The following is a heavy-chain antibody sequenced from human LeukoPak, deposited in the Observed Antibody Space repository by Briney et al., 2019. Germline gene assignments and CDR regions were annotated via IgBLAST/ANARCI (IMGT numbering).Heavy chain of an antibody. CDR3: ARGRGTIYMFDY. J-gene: IGHJ4*02. Sequence: GGSLRLSCAASEFTFNRYWMHWVRQVPGKGLVWVSRINSDGSSTTYADSVKGRFTISRDNARNTLYLQMNSLRAEDTAAYYCARGRGTIYMFDYWGQRTLVTVSS. CDR1: EFTFNRYW. CDR2: INSDGSST. V-gene: IGHV3-74*01. D-gene: IGHD2/OR15-2a*01.